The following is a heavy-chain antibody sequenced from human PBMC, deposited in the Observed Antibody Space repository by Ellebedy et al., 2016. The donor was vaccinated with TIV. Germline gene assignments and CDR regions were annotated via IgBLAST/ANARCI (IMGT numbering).Heavy chain of an antibody. CDR1: GASVSSGSHY. J-gene: IGHJ2*01. V-gene: IGHV4-61*01. Sequence: SETLSLTXSVSGASVSSGSHYWSWIRQSPGKGLEWIGYVHYTGYSKYNPSVQGRVTMSTDKSNGQVSLNLHRVTAADTAFYYCARLKQSRDRSHWYFDLWGRGTLVTVSS. CDR2: VHYTGYS. CDR3: ARLKQSRDRSHWYFDL. D-gene: IGHD1-14*01.